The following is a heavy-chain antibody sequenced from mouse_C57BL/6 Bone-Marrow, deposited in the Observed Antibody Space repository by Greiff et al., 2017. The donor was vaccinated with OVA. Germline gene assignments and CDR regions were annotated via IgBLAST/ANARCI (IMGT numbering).Heavy chain of an antibody. J-gene: IGHJ4*01. CDR1: GFTFSSYA. Sequence: EVQLQESGGGLVKPGGSLKLSCAASGFTFSSYAMSWVRQTPEKRLEWVATISDGGSYTYYPDNVKGRFTISRDNAKNNLYLQMSSLRSEDTALYYCARLELGRDFPYYAMDYWGQGTSVTVSS. D-gene: IGHD4-1*01. CDR2: ISDGGSYT. V-gene: IGHV5-4*01. CDR3: ARLELGRDFPYYAMDY.